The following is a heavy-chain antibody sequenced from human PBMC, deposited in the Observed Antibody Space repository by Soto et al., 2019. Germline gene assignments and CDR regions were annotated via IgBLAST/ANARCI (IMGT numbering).Heavy chain of an antibody. Sequence: SETRSLTCTVSGGSISSYYWSGSRQPPGKGLEWIGYIYYSGSTNYNPSLKSRVTISVDTSKNQFSLKLSSVTAADTAVYYCARAGVRNTTGVCYDPWGQGTLVTVSS. CDR3: ARAGVRNTTGVCYDP. CDR2: IYYSGST. D-gene: IGHD2-8*01. CDR1: GGSISSYY. J-gene: IGHJ5*02. V-gene: IGHV4-59*01.